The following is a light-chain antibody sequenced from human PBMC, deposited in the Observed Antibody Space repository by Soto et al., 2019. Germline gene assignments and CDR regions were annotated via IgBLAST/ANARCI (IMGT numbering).Light chain of an antibody. Sequence: EIVLTQSPGTLSLSPGERATLSCRASQSVSSSYLAWYQQKPGQAPRLLISDASNRATGIPARFSGSGSETDFTLTISSLEPEDSAVYYCQQRSNWPSLTFGGGTKVDIK. V-gene: IGKV3D-20*02. CDR3: QQRSNWPSLT. CDR1: QSVSSSY. J-gene: IGKJ4*01. CDR2: DAS.